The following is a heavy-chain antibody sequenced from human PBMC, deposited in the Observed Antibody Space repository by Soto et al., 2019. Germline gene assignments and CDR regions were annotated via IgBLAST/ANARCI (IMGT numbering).Heavy chain of an antibody. CDR3: AREGPRPYYYYGMDV. Sequence: QVQLEQSGAEVKKPGASVKVSCKSSGYTFTMSGISWVRQAPGQGLEWMGWISGYNGNTNYEQKFQDRVTMTTDTSTTTAYMELRSLRSDDTAVYYCAREGPRPYYYYGMDVWGQGTTVTVSS. J-gene: IGHJ6*02. CDR2: ISGYNGNT. CDR1: GYTFTMSG. V-gene: IGHV1-18*01.